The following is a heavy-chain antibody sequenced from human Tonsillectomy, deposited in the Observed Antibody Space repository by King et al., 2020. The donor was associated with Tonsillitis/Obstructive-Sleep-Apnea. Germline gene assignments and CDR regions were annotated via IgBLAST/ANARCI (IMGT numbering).Heavy chain of an antibody. V-gene: IGHV3-66*01. J-gene: IGHJ4*02. CDR2: IYSGGST. CDR3: ATDFWSRNHFDH. D-gene: IGHD3-3*01. Sequence: VQLVESGGGWVQPGGSLRLSCAASGFTVSSNYMPGVRQAPRKGLEWVSLIYSGGSTYYTDSVKDRFTISRDNSKKTLYLQMTSLRAEDTAVYYWATDFWSRNHFDHWGQGTLVTVSS. CDR1: GFTVSSNY.